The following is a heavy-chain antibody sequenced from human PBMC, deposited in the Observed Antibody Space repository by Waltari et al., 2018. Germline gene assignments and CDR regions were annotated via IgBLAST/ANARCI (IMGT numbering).Heavy chain of an antibody. Sequence: EVQLVESGGTLVQPGGSLRLSCAVSGFTFSSYWMHWVRHAPGQRLVWLARINIDGSDRVYEDSVKGRFTISRDNAKNTLYLQMNSLRADDTAVYYWARGVPDYSSLAYWGQGTLVTVSS. V-gene: IGHV3-74*01. CDR2: INIDGSDR. CDR1: GFTFSSYW. J-gene: IGHJ4*02. CDR3: ARGVPDYSSLAY. D-gene: IGHD4-4*01.